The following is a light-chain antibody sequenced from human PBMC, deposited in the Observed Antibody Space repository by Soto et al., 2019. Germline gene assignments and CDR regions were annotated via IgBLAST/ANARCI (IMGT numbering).Light chain of an antibody. CDR1: QSISTF. CDR2: DVS. CDR3: QSYNTARPT. V-gene: IGKV1-5*01. Sequence: DIQLTQSPSSLSAYVGDRVTITCRASQSISTFLAWYQQKPGKAPKLLIYDVSSLESGVPSRFSGSGSGTEFTLTISGLQPEDLATYYCQSYNTARPTFGQGTRLEIK. J-gene: IGKJ5*01.